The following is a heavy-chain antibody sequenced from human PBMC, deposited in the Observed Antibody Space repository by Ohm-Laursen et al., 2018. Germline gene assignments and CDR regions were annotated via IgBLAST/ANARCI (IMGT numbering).Heavy chain of an antibody. J-gene: IGHJ4*02. CDR1: GGSISSGGYY. D-gene: IGHD3-22*01. CDR2: IYYSGST. Sequence: TLSLTCTVSGGSISSGGYYWSWIRQHPGKGLEWIGYIYYSGSTYYNPSLKSRVTISVDTSKNQFSLKLSSVTAADTAVYYCARDNYDSSGYYTEWGQGTLVTVSS. V-gene: IGHV4-31*03. CDR3: ARDNYDSSGYYTE.